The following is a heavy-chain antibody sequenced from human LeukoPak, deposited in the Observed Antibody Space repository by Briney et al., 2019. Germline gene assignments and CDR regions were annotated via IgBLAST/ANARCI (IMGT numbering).Heavy chain of an antibody. CDR1: GDSVSANTPA. CDR2: TYYRSKWYY. D-gene: IGHD3-10*01. CDR3: ARDFRGYHFDY. V-gene: IGHV6-1*01. Sequence: SQTLSLTCAISGDSVSANTPAWNWIRQSPSRGPEWLGRTYYRSKWYYDYAVSVRSRIAINPDTSKNQFSLQLNSVTPEDTAVYYCARDFRGYHFDYWGQGILVTVSS. J-gene: IGHJ4*02.